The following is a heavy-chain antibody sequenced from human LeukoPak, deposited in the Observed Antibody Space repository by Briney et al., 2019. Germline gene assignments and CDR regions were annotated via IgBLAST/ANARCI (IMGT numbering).Heavy chain of an antibody. CDR2: IYPGDSDT. J-gene: IGHJ6*02. CDR3: ARLSSRITAGSYGMDV. V-gene: IGHV5-51*01. CDR1: GYSFTSYW. Sequence: GESLKISCKGSGYSFTSYWIGWVRQMPGKGLEWMGIIYPGDSDTRYSPSFQGQVTISADKSISTAYLQWSSLKASDTAMYYCARLSSRITAGSYGMDVCGQGTTVTVSS. D-gene: IGHD3-10*01.